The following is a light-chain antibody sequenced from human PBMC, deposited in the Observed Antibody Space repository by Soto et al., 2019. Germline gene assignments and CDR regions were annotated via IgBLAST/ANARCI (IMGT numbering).Light chain of an antibody. CDR3: CSYAGTYTWV. J-gene: IGLJ3*02. V-gene: IGLV2-11*01. CDR1: SSNVGGYNY. Sequence: QSALTQPRSVSGSPGQSVTISCTGTSSNVGGYNYVSWYQQHPGKAPKLILYDVTKRPSGVPDRLSGSKSGNTASLTISGLQAEDEAGYYCCSYAGTYTWVFGGRTKLTVL. CDR2: DVT.